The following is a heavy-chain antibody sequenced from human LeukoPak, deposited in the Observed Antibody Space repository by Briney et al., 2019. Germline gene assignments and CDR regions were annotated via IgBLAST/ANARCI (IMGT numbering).Heavy chain of an antibody. J-gene: IGHJ4*02. CDR3: ARDMRPYIAVAGTPFDY. CDR1: GYTFTTYG. CDR2: ISPYNGNT. V-gene: IGHV1-18*01. D-gene: IGHD6-19*01. Sequence: ASVKVSCKASGYTFTTYGISWVRQAPGQGLEWMGWISPYNGNTKYAQKLQGRVTMTTDTSTSTAYMELRSLRSDDTAVYYCARDMRPYIAVAGTPFDYWGQGTLVTVSS.